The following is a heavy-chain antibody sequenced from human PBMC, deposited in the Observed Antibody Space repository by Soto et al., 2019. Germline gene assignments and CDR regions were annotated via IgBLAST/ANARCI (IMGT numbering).Heavy chain of an antibody. Sequence: QVQLQQWGAGLLKPSETLSLTCAVYGGSFSGYYWSWIRQPPGKGLEWIGEINHSGSTNYNPSLKSRVTISVDTSKKQFSLKLSSVTAADTAVYYCARVRGYCSGGSCYSAFYYYYYMDVWGKGTTVTVSS. D-gene: IGHD2-15*01. CDR3: ARVRGYCSGGSCYSAFYYYYYMDV. J-gene: IGHJ6*03. V-gene: IGHV4-34*01. CDR2: INHSGST. CDR1: GGSFSGYY.